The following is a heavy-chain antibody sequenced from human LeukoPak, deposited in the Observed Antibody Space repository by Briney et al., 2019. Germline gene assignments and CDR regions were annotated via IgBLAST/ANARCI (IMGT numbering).Heavy chain of an antibody. CDR3: AGDSIAVAGPGDY. Sequence: PGGSLRLSCAASGFTFSSYSMNWVRQAPGKGLEWVSSISSSSSYIYYADSVKGRFTISRDNAKNSLYLQMNSLRAEDTAVYYCAGDSIAVAGPGDYWGQGTLVTVSS. CDR1: GFTFSSYS. D-gene: IGHD6-19*01. CDR2: ISSSSSYI. J-gene: IGHJ4*02. V-gene: IGHV3-21*01.